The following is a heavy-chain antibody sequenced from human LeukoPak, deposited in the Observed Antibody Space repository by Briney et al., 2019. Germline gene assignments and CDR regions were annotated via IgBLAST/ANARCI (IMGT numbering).Heavy chain of an antibody. Sequence: SVKVSCKASGGTFSSYAISWVRQAPGQGLEWMGGIIPIFGTANYAQKFQGRVTITTDESTSTAYMELSSLRSEDTVVYYCATCGGDCYFDYWGQGTLVTVSS. CDR2: IIPIFGTA. D-gene: IGHD2-21*02. V-gene: IGHV1-69*05. CDR3: ATCGGDCYFDY. J-gene: IGHJ4*02. CDR1: GGTFSSYA.